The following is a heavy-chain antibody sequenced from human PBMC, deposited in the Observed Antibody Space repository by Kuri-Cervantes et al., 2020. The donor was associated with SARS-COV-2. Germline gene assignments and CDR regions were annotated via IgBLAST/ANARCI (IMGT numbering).Heavy chain of an antibody. J-gene: IGHJ4*02. Sequence: ETLSLTCAASGFTFSSYSMNWVRQAPGKGLEWVSSISSSSYIYYADSVKGRFTISRDNAKNSLYLQMNSLRAEDTAVYYCARPGSGYYYGDFDYWGQGTLVTVSS. D-gene: IGHD3-22*01. V-gene: IGHV3-21*01. CDR2: ISSSSYI. CDR1: GFTFSSYS. CDR3: ARPGSGYYYGDFDY.